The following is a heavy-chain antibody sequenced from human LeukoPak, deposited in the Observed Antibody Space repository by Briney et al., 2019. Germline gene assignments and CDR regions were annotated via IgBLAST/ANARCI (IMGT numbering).Heavy chain of an antibody. Sequence: PETLSPSSSVPNVSISRYARTWIRQPTWKGLKRIGRIYTSGSAHYTPSPTTLVAMSEDTSKKQFSLRLSAVTAADTAVYYCAREVQEKGRGFEMWGQGTMVTVSS. CDR2: IYTSGSA. V-gene: IGHV4-4*07. CDR3: AREVQEKGRGFEM. J-gene: IGHJ3*02. CDR1: NVSISRYA. D-gene: IGHD4/OR15-4a*01.